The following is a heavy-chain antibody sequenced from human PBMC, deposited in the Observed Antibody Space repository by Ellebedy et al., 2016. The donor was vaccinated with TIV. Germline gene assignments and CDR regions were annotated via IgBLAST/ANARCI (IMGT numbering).Heavy chain of an antibody. CDR2: IYYTGST. J-gene: IGHJ4*02. CDR3: ARVPFVSVSSHDY. V-gene: IGHV4-59*12. CDR1: GGSITTFY. Sequence: SETLSLXXSVSGGSITTFYWSWLRQPPGKGLEWIGYIYYTGSTNYNPSLKSRVTISVDTSSNQFSLRLRSVTAADTAVYYCARVPFVSVSSHDYWGPGTLVTVSS. D-gene: IGHD2/OR15-2a*01.